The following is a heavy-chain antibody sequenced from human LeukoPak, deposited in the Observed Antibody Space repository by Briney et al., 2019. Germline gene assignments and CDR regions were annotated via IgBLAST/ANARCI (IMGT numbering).Heavy chain of an antibody. J-gene: IGHJ4*02. CDR2: IYTSGST. D-gene: IGHD3-22*01. CDR1: GGSISSYY. V-gene: IGHV4-4*07. Sequence: SETLSLTCTVPGGSISSYYWSWIRQPAGKGLEWIGRIYTSGSTNYNPYLKSRFTMSVDTSKNPFSLKLSSVTAADTAVYYCARVEPHSSGYSEGWGQGTLVTVSS. CDR3: ARVEPHSSGYSEG.